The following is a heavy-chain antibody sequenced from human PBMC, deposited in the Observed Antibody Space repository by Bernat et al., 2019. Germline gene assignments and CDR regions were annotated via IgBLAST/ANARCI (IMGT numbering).Heavy chain of an antibody. D-gene: IGHD6-13*01. CDR3: VGEVRSSPYYYMDF. CDR2: SYYNGVP. V-gene: IGHV4-59*01. J-gene: IGHJ6*03. CDR1: GGSIVSYF. Sequence: QVQLQESGPGLVKSSETLSLTCTVSGGSIVSYFWTWIRQPPGKGLEWIGYSYYNGVPLYNPSLKSRVTISVDTSTNQFSLRMTSVTAADTAVYFCVGEVRSSPYYYMDFWGKGTPVTVSS.